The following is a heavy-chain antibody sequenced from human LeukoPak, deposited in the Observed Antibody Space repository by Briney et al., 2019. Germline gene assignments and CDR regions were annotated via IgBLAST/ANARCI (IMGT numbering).Heavy chain of an antibody. V-gene: IGHV3-30*04. J-gene: IGHJ4*02. CDR1: GFTFSNFA. CDR2: ISYDGSNK. CDR3: AKDPGGSSSCIDY. D-gene: IGHD6-13*01. Sequence: PGGSLRLSCAASGFTFSNFALHWVRQAPGKGLEWVAGISYDGSNKYYADSVSVKGRFTISRDNSKNTLYLQMNSLRAEDTAVYYCAKDPGGSSSCIDYWGQGTLVTVSS.